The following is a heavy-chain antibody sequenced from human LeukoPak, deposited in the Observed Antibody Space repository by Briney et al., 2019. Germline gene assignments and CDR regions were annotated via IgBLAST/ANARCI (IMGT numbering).Heavy chain of an antibody. CDR1: GFTFSGFA. CDR2: ISGSGDNT. CDR3: AKMKGHPLPKYYMDV. J-gene: IGHJ6*03. Sequence: GGSLRLSCAASGFTFSGFAMSWVRRTPGKGLGWVAGISGSGDNTHYAASVKGRFTISRDNSKNTLYLQMNSLRVEDTAIYYCAKMKGHPLPKYYMDVWGKGTTVTVSS. V-gene: IGHV3-23*01.